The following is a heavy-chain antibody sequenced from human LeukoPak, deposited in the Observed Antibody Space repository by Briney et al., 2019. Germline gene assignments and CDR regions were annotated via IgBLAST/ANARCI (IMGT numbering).Heavy chain of an antibody. CDR3: ARGVDYAMDV. CDR2: LDTTGTVT. V-gene: IGHV3-74*01. CDR1: GFTSSVFG. Sequence: GGSLRLSCTVSGFTSSVFGMDWVRQAPGKGLVWVSFLDTTGTVTTYADSVKGRFTISRDIAKNTLHLEMNSLRAEDTGIYYCARGVDYAMDVWGQGTTVTVSS. J-gene: IGHJ6*02.